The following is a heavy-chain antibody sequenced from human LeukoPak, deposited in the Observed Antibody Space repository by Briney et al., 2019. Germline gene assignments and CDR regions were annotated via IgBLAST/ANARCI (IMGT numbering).Heavy chain of an antibody. D-gene: IGHD2-2*01. CDR1: GGSFSGYY. CDR2: INHSGST. CDR3: ARGYQDGLIVVVPAAVTFDY. Sequence: SETLSLTCAVYGGSFSGYYWSWIRQPPGKGLEWIGEINHSGSTNYNPSLKSRVTISVDTSKNQFSLKLSSVAAADTAVYYCARGYQDGLIVVVPAAVTFDYWGQGTLVTVSS. V-gene: IGHV4-34*01. J-gene: IGHJ4*02.